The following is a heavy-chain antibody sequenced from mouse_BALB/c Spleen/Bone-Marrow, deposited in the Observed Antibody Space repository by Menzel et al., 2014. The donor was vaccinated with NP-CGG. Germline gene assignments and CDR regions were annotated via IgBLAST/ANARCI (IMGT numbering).Heavy chain of an antibody. V-gene: IGHV1-67*01. CDR1: GYTFTDYA. CDR3: ARAGYGSSYDWFAY. CDR2: ISTYSGNT. Sequence: QVQLKESGPELVRPGVSVKISCKGSGYTFTDYAMHWVKQSHAKSLEWIGVISTYSGNTNYNQKFKGKATMTVDKSSSTAYRELARLTSEDSAIYYCARAGYGSSYDWFAYWGQGTLVTVSA. J-gene: IGHJ3*01. D-gene: IGHD1-1*01.